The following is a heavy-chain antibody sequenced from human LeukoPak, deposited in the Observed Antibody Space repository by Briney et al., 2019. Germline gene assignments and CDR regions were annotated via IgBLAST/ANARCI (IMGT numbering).Heavy chain of an antibody. CDR1: GGSISSGSYY. D-gene: IGHD2-2*01. CDR2: IYTSGST. V-gene: IGHV4-61*02. J-gene: IGHJ4*02. CDR3: AREWGGPDIVVVPAAPYFDY. Sequence: SETLSLTCTVSGGSISSGSYYWSWIRQPAGTGLEWIGRIYTSGSTNYNPSLKSRVTISVDTSKNQFSLKLSSVTAADTAVYYCAREWGGPDIVVVPAAPYFDYWGQGTLVTVSS.